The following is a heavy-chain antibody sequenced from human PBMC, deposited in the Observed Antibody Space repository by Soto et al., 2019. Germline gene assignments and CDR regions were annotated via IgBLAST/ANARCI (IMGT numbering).Heavy chain of an antibody. J-gene: IGHJ6*02. D-gene: IGHD1-26*01. V-gene: IGHV5-51*01. CDR3: ARVGGSGAPYYYYGMDV. CDR1: GYRFTSYW. CDR2: IYPGDSDT. Sequence: PGESLKISCKGSGYRFTSYWIGWVRQMPGRGPEWMGIIYPGDSDTRYSPSFQGQVTISADKSISTAYLQWSSLKASDTAMYYCARVGGSGAPYYYYGMDVWGQGTTVTVPS.